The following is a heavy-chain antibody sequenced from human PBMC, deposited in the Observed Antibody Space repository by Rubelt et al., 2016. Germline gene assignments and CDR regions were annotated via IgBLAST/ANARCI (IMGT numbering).Heavy chain of an antibody. V-gene: IGHV3-23*04. D-gene: IGHD2-15*01. CDR1: GFTFSTYA. CDR3: AKDYISGDGMWDIEY. J-gene: IGHJ4*02. CDR2: IFGSASRT. Sequence: EVQLVESGGGLVQPGGSLKLSCAASGFTFSTYAMSWVRQAPGKGLEWVSGIFGSASRTFYADSVKGRLTIFRDNSRNMVYLQMNSLRAEDTAIYDCAKDYISGDGMWDIEYWGQGTSVTVCS.